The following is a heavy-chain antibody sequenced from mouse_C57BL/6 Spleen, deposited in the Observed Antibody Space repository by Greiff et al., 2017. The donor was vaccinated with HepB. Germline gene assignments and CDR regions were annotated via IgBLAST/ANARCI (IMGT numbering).Heavy chain of an antibody. CDR3: ARESPYGNWDY. Sequence: QVQLKQPGAELVRPGSSVKLSCKASGYTFTSYWMHWVKQRPIQGLEWIGNIDPSDSETHYNQKFKDKATLTVDKSSSTAYMQLSSLTSEDSAVYYCARESPYGNWDYWGQGTTLTVSS. CDR1: GYTFTSYW. J-gene: IGHJ2*01. CDR2: IDPSDSET. D-gene: IGHD2-1*01. V-gene: IGHV1-52*01.